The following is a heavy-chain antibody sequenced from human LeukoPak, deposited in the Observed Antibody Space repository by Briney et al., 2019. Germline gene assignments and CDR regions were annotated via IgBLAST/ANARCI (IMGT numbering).Heavy chain of an antibody. Sequence: PGGSLRLSCAASGFTFSSYVMSWVRQAPGKGLEWVSAISDSGGSTFYADSVEGRFTISRDNSENTLYLQMNSLRAEDTAVYYCAKGLYSSSSYFDYWGQGTLVTVSS. CDR3: AKGLYSSSSYFDY. CDR2: ISDSGGST. J-gene: IGHJ4*02. V-gene: IGHV3-23*01. CDR1: GFTFSSYV. D-gene: IGHD6-6*01.